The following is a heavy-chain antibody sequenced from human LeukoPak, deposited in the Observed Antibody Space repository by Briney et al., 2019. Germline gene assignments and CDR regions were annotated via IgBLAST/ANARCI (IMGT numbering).Heavy chain of an antibody. CDR1: GSTFSAYA. CDR3: AKDTSDRSGYLYYFDN. CDR2: IGGRGDNT. Sequence: PGGSLRLSCAASGSTFSAYAMSWVRQAPGKGLEWVSAIGGRGDNTYHADSVKGRFTVSRDNSKNTLYLQMNSLRAEDTAVYYCAKDTSDRSGYLYYFDNWGQGTLVTVSS. J-gene: IGHJ4*02. V-gene: IGHV3-23*01. D-gene: IGHD3-22*01.